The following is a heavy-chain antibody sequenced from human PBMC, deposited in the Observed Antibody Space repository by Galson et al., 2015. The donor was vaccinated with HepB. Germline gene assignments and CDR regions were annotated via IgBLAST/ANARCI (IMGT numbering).Heavy chain of an antibody. V-gene: IGHV1-69*01. CDR3: ARSSGITIFGVVIENYYYYGMDV. D-gene: IGHD3-3*01. Sequence: CKASGGTFSSYAISWVRQAPGQGLEWMGGIIPIFGTANYAQKFQGRVTITADESTSTAYMELSSLRSEDTAVYYCARSSGITIFGVVIENYYYYGMDVWGQGTTVTVSS. CDR1: GGTFSSYA. J-gene: IGHJ6*02. CDR2: IIPIFGTA.